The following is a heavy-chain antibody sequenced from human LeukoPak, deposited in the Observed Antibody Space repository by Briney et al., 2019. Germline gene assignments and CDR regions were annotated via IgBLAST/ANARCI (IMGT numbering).Heavy chain of an antibody. CDR2: MNPNSGNT. V-gene: IGHV1-8*01. J-gene: IGHJ6*03. CDR1: GYTFTSYD. D-gene: IGHD3-10*01. Sequence: ASVKVSCKATGYTFTSYDINWVRQATGQGLEWMGWMNPNSGNTGYAQKFQGRVTMTRNTSISTAYMELSSLRSEDTAVYYCARAPERVRGVIISYYYYYMDVWGKGTTVTVSS. CDR3: ARAPERVRGVIISYYYYYMDV.